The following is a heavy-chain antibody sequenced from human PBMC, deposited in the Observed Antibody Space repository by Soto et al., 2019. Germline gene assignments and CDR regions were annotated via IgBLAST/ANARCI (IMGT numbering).Heavy chain of an antibody. D-gene: IGHD3-9*01. J-gene: IGHJ4*02. CDR1: GGSISSNGYF. V-gene: IGHV4-31*03. CDR3: ASGILYYDILTGYYKTISYFDY. Sequence: SETLSLTCTVSGGSISSNGYFWSWIRQHPGKGLEWIGYIYYSGSTYYNPSLKSRVTISVDTSKNQFSLKLSSVTAADTAIYYCASGILYYDILTGYYKTISYFDYWGRGTLVTVPQ. CDR2: IYYSGST.